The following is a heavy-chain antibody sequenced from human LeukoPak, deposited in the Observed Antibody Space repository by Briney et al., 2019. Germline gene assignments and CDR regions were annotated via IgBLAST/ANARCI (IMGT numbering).Heavy chain of an antibody. D-gene: IGHD6-6*01. J-gene: IGHJ6*03. V-gene: IGHV4-38-2*02. Sequence: PSETLFLTCTVSGYSISSGYYWGWIRQPPGKGLEWIGSIYHSGSTYYNPSLKSRVTISVDTSKNQFSLKVSSVTAADTAVYYCASSSSLHYYYYYYMDVWGKGTTVTVSS. CDR3: ASSSSLHYYYYYYMDV. CDR1: GYSISSGYY. CDR2: IYHSGST.